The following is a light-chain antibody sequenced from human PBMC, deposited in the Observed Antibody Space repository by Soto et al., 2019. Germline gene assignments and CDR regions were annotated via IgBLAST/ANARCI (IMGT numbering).Light chain of an antibody. V-gene: IGKV1-5*01. Sequence: IQMTQSPSTLSASLGDRFTITCRASQSISSWLAWYQQKPGKAPKLLIYDASNLESGVPSRFSGSGSGTEFTLTISSLQPDDFATYYCQQYNSYPITFGQGTRLEI. CDR1: QSISSW. J-gene: IGKJ5*01. CDR2: DAS. CDR3: QQYNSYPIT.